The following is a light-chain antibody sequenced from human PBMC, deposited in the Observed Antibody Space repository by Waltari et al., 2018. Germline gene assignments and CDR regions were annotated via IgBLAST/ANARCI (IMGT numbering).Light chain of an antibody. CDR2: GYN. V-gene: IGLV1-44*01. CDR1: LSNIERNT. J-gene: IGLJ3*02. CDR3: AGWDDSLNGPV. Sequence: QSVLTQPPSASGTPGQRVTISCSGSLSNIERNTVNWYRQLPRTAPKPLIQGYNPRPSGVPDRFSGSKSGTTASLAISGLQSADAADSYCAGWDDSLNGPVFGGGTKLTVL.